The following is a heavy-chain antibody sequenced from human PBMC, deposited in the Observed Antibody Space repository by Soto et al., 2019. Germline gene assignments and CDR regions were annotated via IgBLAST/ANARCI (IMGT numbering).Heavy chain of an antibody. CDR3: ARHLGDIVVVPAAPYYYGIDV. J-gene: IGHJ6*02. Sequence: QVQLVQSGAEVKKPGASVKVSCKASGYTFTSYGISWVRQAPGQGLEWMGWISAYNGNTNYAQKLQGRVTMTTDTSTSTAYMELRSLRSDDTAVYYCARHLGDIVVVPAAPYYYGIDVWGQGTTVTVSS. D-gene: IGHD2-2*01. CDR1: GYTFTSYG. V-gene: IGHV1-18*04. CDR2: ISAYNGNT.